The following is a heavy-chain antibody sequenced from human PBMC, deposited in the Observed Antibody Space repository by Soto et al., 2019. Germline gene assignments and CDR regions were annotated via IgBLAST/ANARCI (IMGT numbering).Heavy chain of an antibody. V-gene: IGHV3-11*01. CDR3: ALRFMVRGAFDP. CDR2: ISSTGATI. Sequence: QVRLVESGGGLVKPGGSLRLSCAASGFTFTDYYMSWFRQAPGKGLEWVSQISSTGATIYYADSEKGRFTISRDNAENSLYLQMTSLRGEDTAMYYCALRFMVRGAFDPWGQGTLVTVSS. CDR1: GFTFTDYY. D-gene: IGHD3-10*01. J-gene: IGHJ5*02.